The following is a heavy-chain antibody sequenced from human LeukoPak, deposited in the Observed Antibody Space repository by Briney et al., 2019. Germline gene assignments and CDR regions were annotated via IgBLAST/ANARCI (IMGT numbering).Heavy chain of an antibody. CDR1: GGSISSGDYY. V-gene: IGHV4-61*08. J-gene: IGHJ4*02. Sequence: SQTLSLTCTVAGGSISSGDYYWSWIRQPPGKGLEWIAYISHSGSTNYNPSLKSRVTISLDTSKDQFSLKLSSVTAADTAVYYCARHVPPSGDHSDCWGQGTLVTVSS. D-gene: IGHD3-10*01. CDR3: ARHVPPSGDHSDC. CDR2: ISHSGST.